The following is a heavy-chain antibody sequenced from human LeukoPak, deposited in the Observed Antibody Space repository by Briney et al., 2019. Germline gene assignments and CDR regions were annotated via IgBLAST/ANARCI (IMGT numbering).Heavy chain of an antibody. J-gene: IGHJ4*02. CDR1: GGSISSSNYY. V-gene: IGHV4-39*01. CDR3: ASGYSYDLFDY. Sequence: SETLSLTCTVSGGSISSSNYYWGWIRQSPGKGLEWMGTIYYSGSTYYNPSLKSRVTISVDTSKNQFSLKLSSVTAADTAVYYCASGYSYDLFDYWGQGTLVTVSS. D-gene: IGHD5-18*01. CDR2: IYYSGST.